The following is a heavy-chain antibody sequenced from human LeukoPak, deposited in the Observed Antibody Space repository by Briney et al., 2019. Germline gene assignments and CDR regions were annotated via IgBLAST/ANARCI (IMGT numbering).Heavy chain of an antibody. Sequence: GGSLRLSCAASGFTFSSYSMNWVRQAPGKGLEWVSSISSSSSYIYYADSVKGRFTISRDNAKNSLYLQMNSLRAEDTAVYYCARDCWVWFGELSATHYYYYYGMDVWGQGTTVTVSS. J-gene: IGHJ6*02. CDR2: ISSSSSYI. CDR3: ARDCWVWFGELSATHYYYYYGMDV. V-gene: IGHV3-21*01. D-gene: IGHD3-10*01. CDR1: GFTFSSYS.